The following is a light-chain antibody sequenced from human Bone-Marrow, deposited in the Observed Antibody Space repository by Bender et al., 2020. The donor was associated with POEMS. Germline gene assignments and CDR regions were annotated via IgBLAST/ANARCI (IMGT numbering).Light chain of an antibody. CDR3: GTWDNSLSAGL. V-gene: IGLV3-25*03. J-gene: IGLJ3*02. Sequence: SFELTQPPSVSVSPGQTARITCSGDELPKQYAYWYQQKPGQAPVLLICKDSERPSGIPDRFSGSKSGTSATLGITGLQTGDEADYYCGTWDNSLSAGLFCRGTKLTVL. CDR2: KDS. CDR1: ELPKQY.